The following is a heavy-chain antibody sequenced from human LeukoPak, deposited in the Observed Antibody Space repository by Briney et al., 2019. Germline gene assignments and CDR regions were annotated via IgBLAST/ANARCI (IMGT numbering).Heavy chain of an antibody. V-gene: IGHV1-18*01. CDR1: GYTFTSYG. D-gene: IGHD1-26*01. J-gene: IGHJ5*02. CDR2: ISAYNGNT. CDR3: ARDAFSSGSYYAFRARWFDP. Sequence: EASVKVSCKASGYTFTSYGISWVRQAPGQGLEWMGWISAYNGNTNYAQKLQGRVTMTTDTSTSTAYMELRSLRSDDTAVYYCARDAFSSGSYYAFRARWFDPWGQGTLVTVSS.